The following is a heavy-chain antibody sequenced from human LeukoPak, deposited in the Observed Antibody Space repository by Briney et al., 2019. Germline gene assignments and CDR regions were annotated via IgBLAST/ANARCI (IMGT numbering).Heavy chain of an antibody. CDR1: GGSISNFY. CDR2: IYYSGST. J-gene: IGHJ4*02. D-gene: IGHD2/OR15-2a*01. V-gene: IGHV4-59*08. CDR3: ARTTSFDY. Sequence: PSETLSHTCTVSGGSISNFYWSWIRQPPGKGLEWIGYIYYSGSTNYNPSLKSRVTISVDTSKNQFSLRLSSVTAADTAVYYCARTTSFDYWGQGTLVTVSS.